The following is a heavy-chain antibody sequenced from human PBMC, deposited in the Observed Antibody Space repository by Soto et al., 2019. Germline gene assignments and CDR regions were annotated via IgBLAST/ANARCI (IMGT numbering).Heavy chain of an antibody. CDR1: GGTFSSYA. Sequence: GASVKVSCKASGGTFSSYAISWVRQAPGQGLEWMGGIIPIFGTANYAQKFQGRVTITADKSTSTAYMELSSLRSEDTAVYYCARDQGVATAYYYYGMDVWGQGTTVTVSS. D-gene: IGHD5-12*01. J-gene: IGHJ6*02. CDR2: IIPIFGTA. CDR3: ARDQGVATAYYYYGMDV. V-gene: IGHV1-69*06.